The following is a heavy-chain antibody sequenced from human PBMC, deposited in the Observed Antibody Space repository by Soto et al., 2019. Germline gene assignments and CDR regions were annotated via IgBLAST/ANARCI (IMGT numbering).Heavy chain of an antibody. Sequence: EVQLLESGGGLVQPGGSLRLSCAASGFTFSTYAMIWVRQAPGKGLEWVSAVSASGSSTYYADSVTGRFTISRDNSKNTLFLQMNSLRAEDTALYYCAKGRTDLGSGPCRFDYWGQGTLVTVSS. CDR2: VSASGSST. J-gene: IGHJ4*02. CDR3: AKGRTDLGSGPCRFDY. CDR1: GFTFSTYA. D-gene: IGHD6-19*01. V-gene: IGHV3-23*01.